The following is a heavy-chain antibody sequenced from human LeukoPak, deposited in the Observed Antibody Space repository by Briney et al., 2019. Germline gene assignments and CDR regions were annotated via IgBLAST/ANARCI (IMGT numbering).Heavy chain of an antibody. CDR2: IYYSGST. CDR3: ARERGSGVSRGAFDI. V-gene: IGHV4-39*07. D-gene: IGHD3-16*01. J-gene: IGHJ3*02. Sequence: PSETLSLTCTVSGGSISSSSYYWGWIRQPPGKGLEWIGSIYYSGSTYYNPSLKSRVTISVDTSKNQFSLKLSSVTAADTAVYYCARERGSGVSRGAFDIWGQGTMVTVSS. CDR1: GGSISSSSYY.